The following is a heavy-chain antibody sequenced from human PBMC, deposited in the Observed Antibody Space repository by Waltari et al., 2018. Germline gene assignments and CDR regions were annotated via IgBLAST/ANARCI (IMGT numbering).Heavy chain of an antibody. CDR1: GYTFTDNY. V-gene: IGHV1-2*02. CDR3: ARGQFEFNWEWYFDL. J-gene: IGHJ2*01. CDR2: IDPNSGDT. Sequence: QVQLVQSGAELKKPGASVKVSCRASGYTFTDNYMFWVRQAPGQGLEVLGWIDPNSGDTTYAKSFQGRVTVTRDTSISTTYMELTTLTSGDTAVYYCARGQFEFNWEWYFDLWGRGTLVSVSS. D-gene: IGHD7-27*01.